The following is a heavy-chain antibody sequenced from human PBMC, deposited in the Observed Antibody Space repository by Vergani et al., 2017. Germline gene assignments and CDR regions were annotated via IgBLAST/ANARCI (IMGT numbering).Heavy chain of an antibody. D-gene: IGHD3-3*01. CDR1: GFTFDDYA. V-gene: IGHV3-9*01. CDR2: ISWNSGSI. J-gene: IGHJ4*02. Sequence: EVQLVESGGGLVQPGRSLRLSCAASGFTFDDYAMHWVRQAPGKGLEWVSGISWNSGSIGYADSVKGRFTISRDNAKNSLYLQMNSLRAEDTALYYCAKDTGSRDFWSGHFDYWGQGTLVTVSS. CDR3: AKDTGSRDFWSGHFDY.